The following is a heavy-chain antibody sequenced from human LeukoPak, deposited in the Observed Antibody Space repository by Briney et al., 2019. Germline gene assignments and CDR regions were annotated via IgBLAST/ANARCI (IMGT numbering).Heavy chain of an antibody. J-gene: IGHJ5*02. D-gene: IGHD6-13*01. V-gene: IGHV3-21*01. CDR3: ARDANIAAAGIP. CDR2: ISSSSGYI. Sequence: GGSLRLSCAASGFTFSSYSMNWVRQAPGKGLEWVSSISSSSGYIYYADSVKGRFTISRDNAKNSLYLQMNSLRAEDTAVYYCARDANIAAAGIPWGQGTLVTVSS. CDR1: GFTFSSYS.